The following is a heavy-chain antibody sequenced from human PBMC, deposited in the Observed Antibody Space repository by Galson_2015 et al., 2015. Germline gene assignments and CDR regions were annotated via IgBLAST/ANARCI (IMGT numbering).Heavy chain of an antibody. V-gene: IGHV4-59*01. J-gene: IGHJ3*02. CDR2: IYYSGST. D-gene: IGHD3-10*01. CDR3: AREGRGQRGGGSGGYAFDI. CDR1: GGSISSYY. Sequence: SETLSLTCTVSGGSISSYYWSWIRQPPGKGLEWIGYIYYSGSTNYNPSLKSRVTISVDTSKNQFSLKLSSVTAADTAVYYCAREGRGQRGGGSGGYAFDIWGQGTMVTVSS.